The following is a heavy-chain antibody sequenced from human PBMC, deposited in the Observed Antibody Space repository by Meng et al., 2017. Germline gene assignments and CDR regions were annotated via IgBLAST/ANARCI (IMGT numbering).Heavy chain of an antibody. J-gene: IGHJ4*02. Sequence: QLQLQGSGPGLVKPSETLSLTCTVSGGSISSSSYYWGWIRQPPGKGLEWIGSIYYSGSTYYNPSLKSRVTISVDTSKNQFSLKLSSVTAADTAVYYCAMIRIAAAVLDYWGQGTLVTVSS. CDR3: AMIRIAAAVLDY. CDR2: IYYSGST. D-gene: IGHD6-13*01. CDR1: GGSISSSSYY. V-gene: IGHV4-39*07.